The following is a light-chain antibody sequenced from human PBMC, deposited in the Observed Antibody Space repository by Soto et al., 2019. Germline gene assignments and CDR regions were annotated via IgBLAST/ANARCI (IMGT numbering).Light chain of an antibody. CDR1: NIETKT. CDR2: DDR. J-gene: IGLJ2*01. V-gene: IGLV3-21*02. CDR3: QVWDIVTSRRI. Sequence: SYELTQPPSVSVVPGQTASLACGGDNIETKTVHWYQQRPGQAPVLVVYDDRDRPSGIPERFSGSNSGHTATLTISRVEAGDEADYYCQVWDIVTSRRIFGGGTKLTVL.